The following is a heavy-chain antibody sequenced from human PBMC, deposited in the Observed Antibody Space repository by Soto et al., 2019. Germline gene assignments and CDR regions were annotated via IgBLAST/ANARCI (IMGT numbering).Heavy chain of an antibody. CDR2: ISSSSSTI. CDR1: GFTFSSYS. CDR3: ARAERGYKGAFYI. D-gene: IGHD5-18*01. J-gene: IGHJ3*02. Sequence: EVQLVESGGGLVQPGGSLRLSCAASGFTFSSYSMNWVRQAPGKGLEWVSYISSSSSTIYYADSVKGRFTISRDNAKNSLYLQMNSLRAEDTAVYYCARAERGYKGAFYIWGQGTMVTVSS. V-gene: IGHV3-48*01.